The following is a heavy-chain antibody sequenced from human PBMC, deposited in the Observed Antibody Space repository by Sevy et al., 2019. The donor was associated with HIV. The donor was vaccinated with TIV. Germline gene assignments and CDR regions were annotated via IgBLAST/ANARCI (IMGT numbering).Heavy chain of an antibody. J-gene: IGHJ6*02. CDR1: GYTFTGYY. Sequence: ASVKVSCKASGYTFTGYYMHWVRQAPGQGLEWMGRINPNSGGTNYAQKFQGRVTMTRDTSISTAYMELGRLRSDDTAVYYCARDGIKIFGVVNVYYYYYGMDVWGQGTTVTVSS. CDR2: INPNSGGT. D-gene: IGHD3-3*01. V-gene: IGHV1-2*06. CDR3: ARDGIKIFGVVNVYYYYYGMDV.